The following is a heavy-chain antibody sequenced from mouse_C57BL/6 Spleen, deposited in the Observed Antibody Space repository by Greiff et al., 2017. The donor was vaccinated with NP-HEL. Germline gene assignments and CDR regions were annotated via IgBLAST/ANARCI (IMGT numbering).Heavy chain of an antibody. CDR3: ARGVGRGDYFDY. D-gene: IGHD4-1*01. CDR1: GYTFTSYW. J-gene: IGHJ2*01. Sequence: VQLQQPGAELVKPGASVKMSCKASGYTFTSYWITWVKQRPGQGLEWIGDIYPGSGSTNYNEKFKSKATLTVDTSSSTAYMQLSSLTSEDSAVYYCARGVGRGDYFDYWGQGTTLTVSS. V-gene: IGHV1-55*01. CDR2: IYPGSGST.